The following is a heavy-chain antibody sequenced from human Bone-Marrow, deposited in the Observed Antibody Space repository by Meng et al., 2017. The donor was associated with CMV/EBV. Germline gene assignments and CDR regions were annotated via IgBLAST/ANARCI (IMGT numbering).Heavy chain of an antibody. V-gene: IGHV3-30*03. CDR1: GFTVSSNY. D-gene: IGHD3-22*01. J-gene: IGHJ4*02. Sequence: GGSLRLSCAASGFTVSSNYMSWVRQAPGKGLEWVAVISYDGSNKYYADSVKGRFTISRDNSKDTLYLQMNSLRAEDTAVYYCARHVGGRVVVITPVFDYWGQGTLVTVSS. CDR3: ARHVGGRVVVITPVFDY. CDR2: ISYDGSNK.